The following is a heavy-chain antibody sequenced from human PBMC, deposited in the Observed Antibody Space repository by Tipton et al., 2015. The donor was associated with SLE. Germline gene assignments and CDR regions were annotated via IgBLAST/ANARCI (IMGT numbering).Heavy chain of an antibody. D-gene: IGHD3/OR15-3a*01. CDR1: GDSVSSTNYY. V-gene: IGHV4-39*07. CDR3: ARARSDDTFWTDYFYFFYYMDV. CDR2: IFNTGTT. Sequence: TLFLTCTVSGDSVSSTNYYWAWIRQPPGKGLEWVGTIFNTGTTYYNSSLKSRVAISADTSKNQFSLTLMSVTGADTAAYFCARARSDDTFWTDYFYFFYYMDVWGKGTTVTVSS. J-gene: IGHJ6*03.